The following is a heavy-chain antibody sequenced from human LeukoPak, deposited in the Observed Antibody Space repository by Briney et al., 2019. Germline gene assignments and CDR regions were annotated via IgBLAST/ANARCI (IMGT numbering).Heavy chain of an antibody. V-gene: IGHV3-7*03. CDR3: ARSGIVVVPAAIGEYYFDY. J-gene: IGHJ4*02. CDR2: IKQDGSEK. Sequence: GGSLRLSCAASGFTFSSYWMSWVRQAPGKGLEWVANIKQDGSEKYYVDSVKGRFTISRDNAKNSLYLQMNSLRAEDTAVYYCARSGIVVVPAAIGEYYFDYWGQGTLVTVSS. D-gene: IGHD2-2*01. CDR1: GFTFSSYW.